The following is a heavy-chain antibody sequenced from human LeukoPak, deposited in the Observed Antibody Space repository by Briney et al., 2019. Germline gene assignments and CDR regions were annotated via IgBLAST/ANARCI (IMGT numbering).Heavy chain of an antibody. CDR2: IKQDGSEK. CDR3: ARAGSYGETREAFDI. CDR1: GFTFSSYW. Sequence: GGSLRLSCAASGFTFSSYWMSWVRQAPGKGLEWVANIKQDGSEKYYVDSVKGRFTISRDNAKNSLYLQMNSLRAEDTAVYYCARAGSYGETREAFDIWGQGTMVTVSS. J-gene: IGHJ3*02. V-gene: IGHV3-7*01. D-gene: IGHD4-17*01.